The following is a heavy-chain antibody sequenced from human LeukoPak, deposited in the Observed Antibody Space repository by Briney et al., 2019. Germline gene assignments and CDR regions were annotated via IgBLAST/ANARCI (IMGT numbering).Heavy chain of an antibody. CDR2: IIPIFGTA. V-gene: IGHV1-69*05. D-gene: IGHD2-21*02. Sequence: GASVKLSCKASGYTFTSYDINWVRQATGQGLEWMGGIIPIFGTANYAQKFQGSVTITTDESTSTAYMELSSLRSEDTAVYYCATHCGRDCSSLDYWGQGTLVTVSS. J-gene: IGHJ4*02. CDR3: ATHCGRDCSSLDY. CDR1: GYTFTSYD.